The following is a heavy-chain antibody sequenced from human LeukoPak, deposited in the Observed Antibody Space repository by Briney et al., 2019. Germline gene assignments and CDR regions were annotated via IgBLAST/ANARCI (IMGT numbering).Heavy chain of an antibody. Sequence: SETLSLTCTVSVGSISSSSYYWGWILQPPGKGLEWIGGIYYSGSTYYNPSLKSRVTISVDTSKNQFSLKLSSVTAADTAVYYCARVAAAATHNGEYFDYWGQGTLVTVSS. V-gene: IGHV4-39*01. D-gene: IGHD6-13*01. CDR1: VGSISSSSYY. CDR3: ARVAAAATHNGEYFDY. J-gene: IGHJ4*02. CDR2: IYYSGST.